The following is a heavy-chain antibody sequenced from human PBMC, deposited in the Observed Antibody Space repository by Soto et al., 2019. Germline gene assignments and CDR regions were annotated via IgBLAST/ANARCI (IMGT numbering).Heavy chain of an antibody. Sequence: LRLSCAASGFTFSSDGIHWVRQAPGKGQEGGGVISYDGSNKYDADYEKGRFTISRDNSKNTLYLQMNTLRAEDTAVYYCAKEASLAVAGTAYFDYWGQGTLVTVSS. J-gene: IGHJ4*02. CDR2: ISYDGSNK. V-gene: IGHV3-30*18. CDR1: GFTFSSDG. D-gene: IGHD6-19*01. CDR3: AKEASLAVAGTAYFDY.